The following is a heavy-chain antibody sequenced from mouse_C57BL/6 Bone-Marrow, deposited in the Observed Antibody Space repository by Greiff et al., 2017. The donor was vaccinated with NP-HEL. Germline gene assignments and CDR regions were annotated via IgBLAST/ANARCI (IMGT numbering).Heavy chain of an antibody. CDR3: TVYDYDFDY. D-gene: IGHD2-4*01. V-gene: IGHV14-4*01. J-gene: IGHJ2*01. Sequence: EVQLQHSGAELVRPGASVTLSCTASGFNIKDDYMPWVKQRPEQGLEWIGWIDPENGDTEYASKFQGKATITADTSSNTAYLQLSSLTSEDTAVYYCTVYDYDFDYWGQGTTLTVSS. CDR2: IDPENGDT. CDR1: GFNIKDDY.